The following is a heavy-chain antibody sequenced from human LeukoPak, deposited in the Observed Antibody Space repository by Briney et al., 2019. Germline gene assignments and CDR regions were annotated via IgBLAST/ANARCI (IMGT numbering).Heavy chain of an antibody. CDR1: GFTFSSYA. D-gene: IGHD2-2*01. CDR2: ISYDGSNK. J-gene: IGHJ6*04. V-gene: IGHV3-30*04. CDR3: AKVRVVPAAIMSGRKGTPRGDV. Sequence: PGGSLRLSCAASGFTFSSYAMHWVRQAPGKGLEWVAVISYDGSNKYYADSVKGRFTISRDNSKNTLYLQMNSLRAEDTAVYYCAKVRVVPAAIMSGRKGTPRGDVWGKGTTVTISS.